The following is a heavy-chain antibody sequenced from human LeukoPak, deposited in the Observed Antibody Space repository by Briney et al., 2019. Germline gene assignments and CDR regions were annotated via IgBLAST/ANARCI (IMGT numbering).Heavy chain of an antibody. CDR2: IWYDGSNK. J-gene: IGHJ4*02. V-gene: IGHV3-33*01. CDR1: GFTFSSYG. Sequence: SGGSLRLFCAASGFTFSSYGMHWVRQAPGKGLEWVAVIWYDGSNKYYADSVKGRFTISRDNSKNTLYLQMNSLRAEDTAVYYCASIIGRSSNEDYWGQGTLVTVSS. D-gene: IGHD6-13*01. CDR3: ASIIGRSSNEDY.